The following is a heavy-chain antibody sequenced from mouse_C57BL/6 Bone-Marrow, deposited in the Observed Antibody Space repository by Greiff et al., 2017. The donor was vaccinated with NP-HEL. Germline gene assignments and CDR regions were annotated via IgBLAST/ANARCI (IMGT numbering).Heavy chain of an antibody. CDR1: GYTFTSYG. J-gene: IGHJ3*01. D-gene: IGHD2-3*01. Sequence: QVQLQQSGAELARPGASVKLSCKASGYTFTSYGISWVKQRTGQGLEWIGEIYPRSGNTSYNEKFTGKATLTADKSSSTAYMELRSLTSEDSSVYLGAGRGTLEHMTSYWGQGTLVTVSA. V-gene: IGHV1-81*01. CDR3: AGRGTLEHMTSY. CDR2: IYPRSGNT.